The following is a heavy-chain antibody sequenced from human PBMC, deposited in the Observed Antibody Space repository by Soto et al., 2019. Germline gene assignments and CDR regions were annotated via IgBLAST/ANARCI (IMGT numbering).Heavy chain of an antibody. CDR3: ARDRSGWPFDY. CDR2: ISSSSSYI. J-gene: IGHJ4*02. Sequence: WGPLRLSCAASVFTFTSYSMNWVRQAPGKGLEWVSSISSSSSYIYYADSVKGRFTISRDNSKNTLYLQMNSLRAEDTAAYYCARDRSGWPFDYWGQGTLVTGSS. V-gene: IGHV3-21*01. CDR1: VFTFTSYS. D-gene: IGHD6-19*01.